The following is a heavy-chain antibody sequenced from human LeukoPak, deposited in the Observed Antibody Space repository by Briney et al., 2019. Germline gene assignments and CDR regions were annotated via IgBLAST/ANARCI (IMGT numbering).Heavy chain of an antibody. Sequence: KPSATLSLTCAVCGGSFSGYYWSWIRPPPGKGLEWIGEINHSGSTNYNPSLKSRVTISVDTSKNQFSLKLSSVTAADTAVYYCARRGRSLYGMDVWGQGTTVTVSS. V-gene: IGHV4-34*01. D-gene: IGHD3-16*01. CDR1: GGSFSGYY. J-gene: IGHJ6*02. CDR2: INHSGST. CDR3: ARRGRSLYGMDV.